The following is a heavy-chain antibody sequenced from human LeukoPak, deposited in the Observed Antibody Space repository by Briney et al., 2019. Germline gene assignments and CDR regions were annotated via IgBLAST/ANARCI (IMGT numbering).Heavy chain of an antibody. V-gene: IGHV1-2*02. J-gene: IGHJ4*02. Sequence: ASLEVSCKASGYTFTGYYMHLVRHDPKQGHEKTKRINPNSGRTNYAQKFQGRVTMTRDTSISTVYMELSRLRSDDTAVYYCARVLYYYDSSGYSDLGYWGQGTLVTVSS. CDR2: INPNSGRT. CDR3: ARVLYYYDSSGYSDLGY. D-gene: IGHD3-22*01. CDR1: GYTFTGYY.